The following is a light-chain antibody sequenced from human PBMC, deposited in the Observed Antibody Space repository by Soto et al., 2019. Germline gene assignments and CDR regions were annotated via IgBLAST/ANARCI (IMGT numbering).Light chain of an antibody. CDR3: QQYAHLPLT. J-gene: IGKJ4*01. CDR2: DAG. V-gene: IGKV1-33*01. Sequence: DIQMTQYPSSLSASLGDRAIITCRSNQDISTLLNWCRQKPGKAPKLLISDAGTLESGVPSRGSGSGSGTDFTFTITSLQPEDFATYYCQQYAHLPLTFGGGTKVDIK. CDR1: QDISTL.